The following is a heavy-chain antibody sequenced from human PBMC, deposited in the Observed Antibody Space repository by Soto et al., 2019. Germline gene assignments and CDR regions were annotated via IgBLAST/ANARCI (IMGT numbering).Heavy chain of an antibody. Sequence: GGSLRLSCAASGFTFSSYWMHWVRQAPGKGLVWVSRISNDGSSTSYADSVKGRFTISRDNAKNTLYLQMNSLRADDTAVYYCGRERIEVADIDYWGQGTLVTVSS. CDR2: ISNDGSST. CDR1: GFTFSSYW. V-gene: IGHV3-74*01. J-gene: IGHJ4*02. D-gene: IGHD3-22*01. CDR3: GRERIEVADIDY.